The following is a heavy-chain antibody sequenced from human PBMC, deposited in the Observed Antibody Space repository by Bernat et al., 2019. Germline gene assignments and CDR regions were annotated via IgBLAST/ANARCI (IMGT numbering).Heavy chain of an antibody. D-gene: IGHD6-19*01. J-gene: IGHJ4*02. Sequence: QVQLVESGGGVVQPGRSLRLSCAASGFTFSSYGMHWVRQAPGKGLEWVAVIWYDGSNKYYADSVKGRFTISRDNSKNTLYLQMNSLRAEDTAVYYCAREGYSSGWYVSYYFDYWGQGTLVTVSS. V-gene: IGHV3-30*19. CDR1: GFTFSSYG. CDR3: AREGYSSGWYVSYYFDY. CDR2: IWYDGSNK.